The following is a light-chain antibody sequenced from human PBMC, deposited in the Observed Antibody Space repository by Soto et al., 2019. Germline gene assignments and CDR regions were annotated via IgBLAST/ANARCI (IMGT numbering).Light chain of an antibody. J-gene: IGKJ4*01. Sequence: EIGMTQSPATLSVSPGERATLSCRASESVSSNLAWYQQKPGQAPRLLIYGASTRATGIPARFSGSGSGTEFTLTISSLQSEDFALYYCQQYNNWLTFGGGTKLEIK. CDR1: ESVSSN. V-gene: IGKV3-15*01. CDR2: GAS. CDR3: QQYNNWLT.